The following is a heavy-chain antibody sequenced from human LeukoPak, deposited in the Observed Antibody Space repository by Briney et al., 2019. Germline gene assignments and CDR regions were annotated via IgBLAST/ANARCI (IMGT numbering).Heavy chain of an antibody. Sequence: PGGSLRLSCAASGFSFSSYEMNWVRQAPGKGLEWISYISASGAVTRYADSMEGRFTISRDNAKNSLYLEVNSPRGEDTAVYYCARDGTPNYGTGWVYMDVWGKGTTVTVSS. D-gene: IGHD6-25*01. J-gene: IGHJ6*04. CDR2: ISASGAVT. CDR3: ARDGTPNYGTGWVYMDV. V-gene: IGHV3-48*03. CDR1: GFSFSSYE.